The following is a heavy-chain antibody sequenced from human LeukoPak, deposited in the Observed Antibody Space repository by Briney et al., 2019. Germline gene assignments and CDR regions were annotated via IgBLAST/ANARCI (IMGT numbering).Heavy chain of an antibody. D-gene: IGHD6-19*01. CDR2: ISDRGDNK. J-gene: IGHJ4*02. CDR3: AKSSRYGTGWYGRIDY. V-gene: IGHV3-23*01. Sequence: GGSLRLSCAASGFTFSSHAMSWVRQAPGKGLEWVSAISDRGDNKQYTDSVKGRLTISRDNSKNTLYLQMNSLRADDTAVYYCAKSSRYGTGWYGRIDYWGQGTLVTVS. CDR1: GFTFSSHA.